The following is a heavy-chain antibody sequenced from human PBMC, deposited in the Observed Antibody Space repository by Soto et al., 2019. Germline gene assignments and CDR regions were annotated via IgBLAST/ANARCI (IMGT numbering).Heavy chain of an antibody. J-gene: IGHJ4*01. CDR3: ARGEQYSGRIFDY. Sequence: PSQTLSLTCATTGDSVSSNSAGWSWVRQSPSRGLEWLGRTYYRSKWYYEYAVSVRGRITINPDTSKNQYSLQLNSVTPEDTAVYFCARGEQYSGRIFDYWGQGTLVTVS. CDR2: TYYRSKWYY. V-gene: IGHV6-1*01. CDR1: GDSVSSNSAG. D-gene: IGHD1-26*01.